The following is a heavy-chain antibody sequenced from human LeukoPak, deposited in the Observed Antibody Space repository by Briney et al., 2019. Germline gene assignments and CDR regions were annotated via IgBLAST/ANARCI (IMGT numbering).Heavy chain of an antibody. V-gene: IGHV1-8*01. Sequence: ASVKVSCKASGYTFTSYDINWVRQATGQGLEWMGWMNPNSDNTGYAQKFQGRVTMTRNTSISTAYMELSSLRSEDMAVYYCARGSFRSSTSCYNYWGQGTLVTVSS. CDR2: MNPNSDNT. J-gene: IGHJ4*02. D-gene: IGHD2-2*02. CDR1: GYTFTSYD. CDR3: ARGSFRSSTSCYNY.